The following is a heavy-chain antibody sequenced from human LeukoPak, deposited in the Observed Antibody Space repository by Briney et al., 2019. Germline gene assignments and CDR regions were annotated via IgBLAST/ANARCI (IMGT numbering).Heavy chain of an antibody. D-gene: IGHD2-21*02. CDR1: GASISSYY. J-gene: IGHJ4*02. CDR3: ARAKDCGGDCYPFDY. Sequence: SETLSLTCTVSGASISSYYWSWIRQPPGKGLEWIGYIYYSGSTNYNPSLKSRVTISVDTSKNQFSLKLSSVTAADTAVYYCARAKDCGGDCYPFDYWGQGILVTVSS. CDR2: IYYSGST. V-gene: IGHV4-59*01.